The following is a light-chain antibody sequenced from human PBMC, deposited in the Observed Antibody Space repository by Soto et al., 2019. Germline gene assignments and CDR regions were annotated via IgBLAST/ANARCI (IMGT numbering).Light chain of an antibody. CDR1: QSVSTT. Sequence: EIVMTQSPATLSMSPGERATLSCRASQSVSTTLAWYQQKLGQAPRLLIYDASTRAPGIPARFSGSGSGTDFTLTISSLQSEDFAVYYCQQYKNWPMYTFGLGTKLEIK. CDR2: DAS. CDR3: QQYKNWPMYT. J-gene: IGKJ2*01. V-gene: IGKV3-15*01.